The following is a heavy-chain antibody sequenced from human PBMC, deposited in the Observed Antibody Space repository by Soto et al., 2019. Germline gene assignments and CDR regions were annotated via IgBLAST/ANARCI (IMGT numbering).Heavy chain of an antibody. J-gene: IGHJ4*02. CDR3: ARAFNPGARIHHFTF. V-gene: IGHV1-69*01. CDR1: GGTFSRYG. Sequence: QVQLVQSGAEVKKPGSSVKVSCTASGGTFSRYGFTWVRQAPGQGFQWMGGIIPIFGTTHYEQNFQGRLSITADESASTVYMVPSSLRSDAPATYFCARAFNPGARIHHFTFWCQGILVTVS. CDR2: IIPIFGTT. D-gene: IGHD3-10*01.